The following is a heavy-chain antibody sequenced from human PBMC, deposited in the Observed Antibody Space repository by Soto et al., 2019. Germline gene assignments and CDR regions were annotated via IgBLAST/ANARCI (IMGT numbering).Heavy chain of an antibody. CDR3: ARVVPGAAAWFGP. Sequence: ASVKVSCKTSGYTFSNYGITWVRQAPGQPLEWLGWISLYSDGTNYAQKFQGRDSMTTDTSTTTAYMELRSLRSDHTAVYYCARVVPGAAAWFGPWGQGTLVTVSS. CDR1: GYTFSNYG. J-gene: IGHJ5*02. V-gene: IGHV1-18*01. D-gene: IGHD2-2*01. CDR2: ISLYSDGT.